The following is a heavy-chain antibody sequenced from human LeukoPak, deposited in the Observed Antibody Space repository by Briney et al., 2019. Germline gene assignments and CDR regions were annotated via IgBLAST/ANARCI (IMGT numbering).Heavy chain of an antibody. D-gene: IGHD3-22*01. CDR3: AGLYYYDSSGYLYYFDY. CDR2: IYATGST. CDR1: GDSFSSVSYY. Sequence: SETLSLTCTVSGDSFSSVSYYWSWIRQPAGKGLEWIGRIYATGSTNYNPSLKSRVTISVDTSKNQFSLKLSSVTAAGTAVYYCAGLYYYDSSGYLYYFDYWGQGTLVTVSS. V-gene: IGHV4-61*02. J-gene: IGHJ4*02.